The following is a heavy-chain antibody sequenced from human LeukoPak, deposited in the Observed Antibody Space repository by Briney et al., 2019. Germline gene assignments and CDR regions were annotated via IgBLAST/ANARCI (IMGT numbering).Heavy chain of an antibody. V-gene: IGHV1-46*01. J-gene: IGHJ4*02. CDR2: INPSGGST. CDR3: ARVANGRWLQFDY. CDR1: GYTFTSXY. Sequence: ASVKVSCTASGYTFTSXYMHWVRQAPGQGLEXMXIINPSGGSTSYAQKFQGRVTMTRDTSTSTVYMELSSLRSEDTAVYYCARVANGRWLQFDYWGQGTLVTVSS. D-gene: IGHD5-24*01.